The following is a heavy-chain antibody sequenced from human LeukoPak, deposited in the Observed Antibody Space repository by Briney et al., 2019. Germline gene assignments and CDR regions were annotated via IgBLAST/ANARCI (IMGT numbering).Heavy chain of an antibody. CDR3: ASSPEGAAAGGDY. Sequence: SVKVSCKASGGTFSSYAISWVRQAPGQGLEWMGGIIPIFGTANYAQKFQGRVTITADESTSTAYMELSSLRSEDTAVYYCASSPEGAAAGGDYWGQGTLVTVSS. D-gene: IGHD6-13*01. CDR2: IIPIFGTA. CDR1: GGTFSSYA. V-gene: IGHV1-69*13. J-gene: IGHJ4*02.